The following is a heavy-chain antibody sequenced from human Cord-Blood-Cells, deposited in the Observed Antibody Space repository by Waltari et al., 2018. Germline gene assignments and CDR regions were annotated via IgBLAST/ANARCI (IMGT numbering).Heavy chain of an antibody. J-gene: IGHJ1*01. Sequence: QVQLQESGPGLVKPSETLSLTCTVSGGSISSYYWSWIRQPAGKGLEWIGRIYTSGSTNDNPSLRSRVTRSVDTSKNQFSLKLSSVTAADTAVYDCAREGGYYYGSGSYYFQHWGQGTLVTVSS. CDR1: GGSISSYY. CDR3: AREGGYYYGSGSYYFQH. CDR2: IYTSGST. D-gene: IGHD3-10*01. V-gene: IGHV4-4*07.